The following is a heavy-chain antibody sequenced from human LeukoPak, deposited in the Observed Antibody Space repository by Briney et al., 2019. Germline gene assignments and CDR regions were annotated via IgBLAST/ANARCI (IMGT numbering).Heavy chain of an antibody. Sequence: GESLKISCKGSGYSFTSYWIGWVRQMPGKGLEWMGWISVYNGDTKYAQNLQGRVTLTTDTSTSTAYMELRSLRSDDTAVYYCVRGGGFNSGFEYWGQGTLVIVSS. D-gene: IGHD3-10*01. V-gene: IGHV1-18*04. J-gene: IGHJ4*02. CDR1: GYSFTSYW. CDR3: VRGGGFNSGFEY. CDR2: ISVYNGDT.